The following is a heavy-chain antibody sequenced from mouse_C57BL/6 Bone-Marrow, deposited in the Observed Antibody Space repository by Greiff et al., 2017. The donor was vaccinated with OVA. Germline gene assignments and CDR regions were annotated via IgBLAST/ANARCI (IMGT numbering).Heavy chain of an antibody. V-gene: IGHV2-2*01. Sequence: QVQLQQSGPGLVQPSQRLSITCTVSGFSFTSYGVPWVRQSPGKGLEWLGVIWSGGSTDYYAAFLSRLSISKDKSKSQVFFKMNSLQADDTAIYYCARNGGFLFDYWGQGTTLTVSS. CDR1: GFSFTSYG. J-gene: IGHJ2*01. CDR3: ARNGGFLFDY. CDR2: IWSGGST.